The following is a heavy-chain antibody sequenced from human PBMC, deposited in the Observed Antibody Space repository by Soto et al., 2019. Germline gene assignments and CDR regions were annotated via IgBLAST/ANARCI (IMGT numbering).Heavy chain of an antibody. J-gene: IGHJ4*02. Sequence: SETLSLTCAVSGGSISSSNWWSWVRQPPGKGLEWIGEIYHSGSTNYNPSLKSRVTISVDKSKNQFSLKLSSVTAADTAAHYCARYRNWNSENDYWGQGTLVTVSS. D-gene: IGHD1-7*01. CDR1: GGSISSSNW. V-gene: IGHV4-4*02. CDR3: ARYRNWNSENDY. CDR2: IYHSGST.